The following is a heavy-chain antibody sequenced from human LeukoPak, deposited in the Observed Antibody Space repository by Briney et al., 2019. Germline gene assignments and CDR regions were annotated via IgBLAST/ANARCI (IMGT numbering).Heavy chain of an antibody. CDR1: GGSISSSSYY. D-gene: IGHD6-19*01. CDR3: ARSIAVAGTSHFDY. J-gene: IGHJ4*02. CDR2: IYYSGST. Sequence: SETLSLTCTVSGGSISSSSYYWGWIRQPPGKGLEWIGSIYYSGSTYYNPSLKSRVTISVDTSKNQFSLKLSSVTAADTAVYYCARSIAVAGTSHFDYWGQGTLVTVSS. V-gene: IGHV4-39*01.